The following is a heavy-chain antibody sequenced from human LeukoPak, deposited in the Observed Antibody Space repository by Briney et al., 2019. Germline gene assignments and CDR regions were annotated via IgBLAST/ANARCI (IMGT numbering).Heavy chain of an antibody. CDR3: TKDRGYTFPPDAFDI. Sequence: GRSLRLSCAASGFTFDDYAMHWVRQAPGKGLEWVSGISWNSGNVRYADSVKGRFTISRDNAKNSLYLQMNSLRTEDMALYYCTKDRGYTFPPDAFDIWGQGTMVTVSS. V-gene: IGHV3-9*03. D-gene: IGHD5-18*01. J-gene: IGHJ3*02. CDR2: ISWNSGNV. CDR1: GFTFDDYA.